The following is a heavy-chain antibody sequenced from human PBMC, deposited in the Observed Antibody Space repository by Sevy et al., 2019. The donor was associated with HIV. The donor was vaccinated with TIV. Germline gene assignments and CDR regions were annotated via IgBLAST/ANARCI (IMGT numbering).Heavy chain of an antibody. D-gene: IGHD3-10*01. CDR3: AKEFYRGSYLED. J-gene: IGHJ4*02. Sequence: GGSLRLSCAASGFTFSSFAISWVRQAPGKGLEWVSDISGSGGGKKYADSVKGRFTVSRDNAQNTVFLQMNNLRGEDTGLCYCAKEFYRGSYLEDWGQGTLVTVSS. CDR1: GFTFSSFA. CDR2: ISGSGGGK. V-gene: IGHV3-23*01.